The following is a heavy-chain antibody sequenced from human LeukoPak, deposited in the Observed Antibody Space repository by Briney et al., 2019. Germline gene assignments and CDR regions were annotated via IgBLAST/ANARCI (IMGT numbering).Heavy chain of an antibody. CDR1: GSTFGDYA. CDR3: TRDKDMVRGVIHY. Sequence: PGGSLRLSCTASGSTFGDYAMSWFRQAPGKGLEWVGFIRSKAYGGTTEYAASVKGRFTISRDDSKSIAYLQMNSLKTEDTAVYYCTRDKDMVRGVIHYWGQGTLVTVSS. CDR2: IRSKAYGGTT. J-gene: IGHJ4*02. V-gene: IGHV3-49*03. D-gene: IGHD3-10*01.